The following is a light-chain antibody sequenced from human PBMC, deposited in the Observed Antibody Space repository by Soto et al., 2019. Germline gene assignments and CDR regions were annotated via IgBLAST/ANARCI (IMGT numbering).Light chain of an antibody. CDR2: GAS. Sequence: EIVMTQSPATLSVSPGERATLSYRASQSVSSNLAWYQQKPGQAPRLLIHGASTRATGIPARFSGSGSGTEFTLTISSLQSEDFAFYYCQQYNNWPNTFGQGTNLEIK. CDR1: QSVSSN. CDR3: QQYNNWPNT. J-gene: IGKJ2*01. V-gene: IGKV3-15*01.